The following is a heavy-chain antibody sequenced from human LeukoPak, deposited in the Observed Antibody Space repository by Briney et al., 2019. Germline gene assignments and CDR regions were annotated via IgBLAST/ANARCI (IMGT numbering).Heavy chain of an antibody. CDR1: GFTFNSFW. V-gene: IGHV3-7*01. D-gene: IGHD6-13*01. J-gene: IGHJ4*02. CDR3: VRDRIAAAGYFDY. Sequence: GGSLGLSCAASGFTFNSFWMSWVRQAPGKGLEWVANIKQDGSEKYYVDSVKGRFTISRDNAKNSLFLQMNSLRAEDTAMYYCVRDRIAAAGYFDYWGQGTLVTVSS. CDR2: IKQDGSEK.